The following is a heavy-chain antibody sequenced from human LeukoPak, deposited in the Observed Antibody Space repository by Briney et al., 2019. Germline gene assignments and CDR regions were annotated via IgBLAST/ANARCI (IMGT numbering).Heavy chain of an antibody. CDR1: GGSISSYH. CDR3: ARDVVSDSFDY. V-gene: IGHV4-4*07. CDR2: IYSSGST. Sequence: SETLSLTCTVSGGSISSYHWNWIRQPAGKGLEWIGRIYSSGSTNYNPSLKSRVTISVDRSKNQFSLKLSSVTAADTAVYYCARDVVSDSFDYWGRGTLVTVSS. D-gene: IGHD6-19*01. J-gene: IGHJ4*02.